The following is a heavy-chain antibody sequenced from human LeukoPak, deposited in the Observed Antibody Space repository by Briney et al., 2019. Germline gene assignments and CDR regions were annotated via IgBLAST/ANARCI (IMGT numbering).Heavy chain of an antibody. D-gene: IGHD3-10*01. Sequence: SETLSLTCAVYGGSFRGHYWTWIRQPPGKGLEWIGEINHSGSTAYNPSLNNRVTISVDTSKNQFSLKLTSVTAADTAVYYCARTHYGSGSLDSWGQGTLVTVSS. CDR2: INHSGST. V-gene: IGHV4-34*01. J-gene: IGHJ4*02. CDR1: GGSFRGHY. CDR3: ARTHYGSGSLDS.